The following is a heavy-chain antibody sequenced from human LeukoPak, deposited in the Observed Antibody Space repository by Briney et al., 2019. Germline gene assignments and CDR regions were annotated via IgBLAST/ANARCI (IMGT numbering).Heavy chain of an antibody. J-gene: IGHJ4*02. CDR2: IYYSGST. CDR1: GGSISSDSYY. Sequence: SETLSLTCAVSGGSISSDSYYWAWIRQPPGKGLEWIASIYYSGSTYYNPSLKSRVTISVDTSRNQFSLKLSSVTAADTAVYYCASLAVAGLSEGYWGQGTLVIVSS. CDR3: ASLAVAGLSEGY. D-gene: IGHD6-19*01. V-gene: IGHV4-39*01.